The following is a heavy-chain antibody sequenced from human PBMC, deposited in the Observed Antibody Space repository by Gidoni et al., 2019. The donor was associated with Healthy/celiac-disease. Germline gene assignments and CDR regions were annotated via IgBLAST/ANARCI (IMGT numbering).Heavy chain of an antibody. J-gene: IGHJ3*02. CDR1: GGSISSYY. CDR2: IYYSGSP. Sequence: QAQLHESGPGPVTPSETLSPTCTVSGGSISSYYWIWFRQPPGKGLEWIGYIYYSGSPNYNPSLKSRVTISVDTSKNQFSLKLSSVTAADTAVYYCARPEGGDYDAFDIWGQGTMVTVSS. CDR3: ARPEGGDYDAFDI. D-gene: IGHD4-17*01. V-gene: IGHV4-59*08.